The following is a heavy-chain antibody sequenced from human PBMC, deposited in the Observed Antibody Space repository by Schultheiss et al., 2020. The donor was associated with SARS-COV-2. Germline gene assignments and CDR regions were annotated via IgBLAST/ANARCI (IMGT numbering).Heavy chain of an antibody. V-gene: IGHV3-23*01. CDR2: ISGSGGST. J-gene: IGHJ3*02. D-gene: IGHD3-10*01. CDR1: GFTFSSYS. CDR3: ARDERGIDAFDI. Sequence: GGSLRLSCAASGFTFSSYSMNWVRQAPGKGLEWVSAISGSGGSTYYADSVKGRFTISRDNSKNTLYLQMNSLRAEDTAVYYCARDERGIDAFDIWGQGTMVTVSS.